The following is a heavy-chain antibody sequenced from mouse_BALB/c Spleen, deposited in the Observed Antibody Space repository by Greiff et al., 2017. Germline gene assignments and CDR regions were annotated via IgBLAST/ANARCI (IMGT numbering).Heavy chain of an antibody. CDR2: ISSGGST. CDR1: GFTFSSYA. CDR3: ERDYGNYFDY. Sequence: EVQVVESGGGLVKPGGSLKLSCAASGFTFSSYAMSWVRQTPEKRLEWVASISSGGSTYYTDSVKGRFTISRDNARNILYLQMSSLRSEDTAMYYCERDYGNYFDYWGQGTTLTVSS. J-gene: IGHJ2*01. D-gene: IGHD2-1*01. V-gene: IGHV5-6-5*01.